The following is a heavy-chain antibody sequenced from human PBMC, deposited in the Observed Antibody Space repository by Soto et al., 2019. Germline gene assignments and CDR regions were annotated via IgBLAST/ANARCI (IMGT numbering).Heavy chain of an antibody. J-gene: IGHJ3*02. D-gene: IGHD2-2*01. CDR1: GITVSGKKY. CDR2: LYRTFGT. Sequence: QLVESGGGWIQPGGYLRLCCAVSGITVSGKKYITWVRQAPGKGLECVSALYRTFGTYYADSVKGRFTSSIETSKNKVYLVMNSLRPEGTAVYYCASWLQWEHGFDTWGVWTMVTVSS. V-gene: IGHV3-53*01. CDR3: ASWLQWEHGFDT.